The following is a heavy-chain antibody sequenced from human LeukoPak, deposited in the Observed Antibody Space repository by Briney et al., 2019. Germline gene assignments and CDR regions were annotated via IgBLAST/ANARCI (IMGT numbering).Heavy chain of an antibody. CDR3: ARPDIVVVTAIQPPPPYYAMDV. D-gene: IGHD2-21*02. Sequence: ASVKVSCKASGGTVTSYAISWVRQAPGQGLEWMGGIIPMVGKANYAQKFQGRVTITADESTSTAYMELSSLRSQDTAVYYCARPDIVVVTAIQPPPPYYAMDVWGHGTTVTLSS. CDR2: IIPMVGKA. V-gene: IGHV1-69*13. J-gene: IGHJ6*02. CDR1: GGTVTSYA.